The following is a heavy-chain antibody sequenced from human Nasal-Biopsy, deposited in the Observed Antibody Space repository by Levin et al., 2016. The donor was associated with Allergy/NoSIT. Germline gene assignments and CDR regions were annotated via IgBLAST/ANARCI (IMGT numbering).Heavy chain of an antibody. J-gene: IGHJ4*01. V-gene: IGHV3-30*03. Sequence: GESLKISCSTSGFTFSNYGMHWVRQASGKGLESVAGISYDGNDKRYLDSVKGRFTISRDNARKSLSLKMDNLRSEDTAIYYCASDVDRVLGVAVALMYWGRGTLVSVPS. CDR3: ASDVDRVLGVAVALMY. D-gene: IGHD6-19*01. CDR2: ISYDGNDK. CDR1: GFTFSNYG.